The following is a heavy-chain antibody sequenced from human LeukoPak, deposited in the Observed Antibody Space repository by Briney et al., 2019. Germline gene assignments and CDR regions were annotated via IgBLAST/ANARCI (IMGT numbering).Heavy chain of an antibody. CDR3: ARAGYSGYDSRYYYYMDV. V-gene: IGHV3-48*01. CDR2: ISTSTTTI. J-gene: IGHJ6*03. Sequence: GGSLRLSCVVSGFTFSSYSMNWVRQAPGKGLEWISYISTSTTTIYYANSVKGRFTISRDNAKKSLYLQMNSLRVEDTGVYYCARAGYSGYDSRYYYYMDVWGKGTTVTVSS. CDR1: GFTFSSYS. D-gene: IGHD5-12*01.